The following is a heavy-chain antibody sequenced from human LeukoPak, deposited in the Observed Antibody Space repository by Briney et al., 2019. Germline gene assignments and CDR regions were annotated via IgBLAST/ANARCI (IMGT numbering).Heavy chain of an antibody. D-gene: IGHD3-10*02. V-gene: IGHV4-59*01. J-gene: IGHJ4*02. CDR3: ARGPMSYHFDY. CDR2: MYSTGST. Sequence: SEALSLTCTVSGGSISNYWWSWIRQPPGKGLEWIGYMYSTGSTNYNPSLKSRVTISIDASKNQFSLRLSSVTAADTALYFCARGPMSYHFDYWGQGMLVTVSS. CDR1: GGSISNYW.